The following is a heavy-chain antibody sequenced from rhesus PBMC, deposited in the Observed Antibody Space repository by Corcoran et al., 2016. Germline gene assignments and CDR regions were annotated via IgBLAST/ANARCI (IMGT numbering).Heavy chain of an antibody. CDR3: ARRQRVHLDY. V-gene: IGHV4-80*01. CDR2: INDILGST. J-gene: IGHJ4*01. Sequence: QVQLQESGPGLVTPSETLSLTCTVSGASISNTWWSWIRQPPGKGLEWIWEINDILGSTNSIPPLKIRVTISKDASKNQCSLKLSSGTSADTAVYYCARRQRVHLDYWGQGVLVTVSS. CDR1: GASISNTW. D-gene: IGHD5-24*01.